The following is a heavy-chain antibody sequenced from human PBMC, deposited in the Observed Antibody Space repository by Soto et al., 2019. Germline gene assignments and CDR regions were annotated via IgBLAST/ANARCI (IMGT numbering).Heavy chain of an antibody. CDR2: IIPIFRTP. J-gene: IGHJ6*02. V-gene: IGHV1-69*05. CDR3: ARDNNRLQLGGNYYYIMDV. CDR1: GGTFSESA. D-gene: IGHD1-1*01. Sequence: QVQLVQSGAEVKKPGSSVKVSCKASGGTFSESAISWVRQAPGQGLEWMGGIIPIFRTPDYAQKFQGRVTITSAEPASTAYMELSGLRSEDTAMYYCARDNNRLQLGGNYYYIMDVWGQGTTVIVSS.